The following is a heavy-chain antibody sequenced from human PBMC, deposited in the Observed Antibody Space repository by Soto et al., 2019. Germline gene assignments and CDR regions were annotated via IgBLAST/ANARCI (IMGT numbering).Heavy chain of an antibody. CDR1: GGTFSSYA. CDR3: ARDHPSSSGWSYFDY. J-gene: IGHJ4*02. V-gene: IGHV1-69*13. D-gene: IGHD6-19*01. Sequence: ASVKVSCKASGGTFSSYAISWVRQAPGQGLEWMGGIIPIFGTANYAQKFQGRVTITADESTSTAYMELSSLRSEDTAVYYCARDHPSSSGWSYFDYWGQGTLVTVSS. CDR2: IIPIFGTA.